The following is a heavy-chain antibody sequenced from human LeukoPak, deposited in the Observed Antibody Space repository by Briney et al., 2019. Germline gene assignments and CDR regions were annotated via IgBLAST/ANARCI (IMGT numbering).Heavy chain of an antibody. V-gene: IGHV4-38-2*02. Sequence: SETLSLTCNVSGYSISSGFYWGWIRQSPGEVLEWIATIFHSGSIFYNPSLKGRVILSVDTSQNLFSLELNSVTAADTAVYYCARMAVSYYYDSSTYSPVAFDVWGQGTMVTVSS. CDR2: IFHSGSI. CDR1: GYSISSGFY. D-gene: IGHD3-22*01. J-gene: IGHJ3*01. CDR3: ARMAVSYYYDSSTYSPVAFDV.